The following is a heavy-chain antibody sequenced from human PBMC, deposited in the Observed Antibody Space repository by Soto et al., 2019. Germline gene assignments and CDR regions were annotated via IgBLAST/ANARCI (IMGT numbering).Heavy chain of an antibody. CDR3: AKDNRLAPGDAFDI. V-gene: IGHV3-9*01. CDR2: ISWNSGSI. CDR1: GFTFDDYA. J-gene: IGHJ3*02. D-gene: IGHD5-12*01. Sequence: PGGSLRLSCAASGFTFDDYAMRWVRQAPGKGLEWVSGISWNSGSIGYADSVKGRFTISRDNAKNSLYLQMNSLRAEDTALYYCAKDNRLAPGDAFDIWGQGTMVTVSS.